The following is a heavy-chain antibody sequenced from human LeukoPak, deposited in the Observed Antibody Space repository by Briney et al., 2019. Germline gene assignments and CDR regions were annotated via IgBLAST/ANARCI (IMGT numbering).Heavy chain of an antibody. J-gene: IGHJ4*02. D-gene: IGHD2-21*01. CDR1: GFTFSSYG. Sequence: PGGSLRLSCAASGFTFSSYGMHWVRQAPGKGLEWVAFIRYDGSNKYYADSVKGRFTISRDNSKNTLYLQMNSLRAEDTAVYYCAGFGEQLSFGLLLPPDYWGQGTLVTVSS. V-gene: IGHV3-30*02. CDR2: IRYDGSNK. CDR3: AGFGEQLSFGLLLPPDY.